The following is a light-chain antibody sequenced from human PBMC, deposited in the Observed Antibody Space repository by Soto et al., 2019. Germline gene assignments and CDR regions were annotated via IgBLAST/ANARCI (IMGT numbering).Light chain of an antibody. J-gene: IGKJ2*01. CDR3: QQYGVSPLMFT. CDR2: GAS. V-gene: IGKV3-20*01. Sequence: EIVLVQSPGTLSLSPGERATLYCRASQSVSNNYLAWYQQKPGQAPRLLIYGASSRATGVPDRFSGSGTGTYFSLTITRLEPEDFAVYYCQQYGVSPLMFTFGQGTKVGVK. CDR1: QSVSNNY.